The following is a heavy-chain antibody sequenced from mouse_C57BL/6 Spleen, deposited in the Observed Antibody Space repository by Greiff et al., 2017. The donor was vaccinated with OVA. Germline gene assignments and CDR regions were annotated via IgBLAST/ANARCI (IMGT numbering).Heavy chain of an antibody. V-gene: IGHV1-82*01. CDR2: IYPGDGAT. D-gene: IGHD2-4*01. Sequence: VKVVESGPELVKPGASVKISCKASGYAFSSSWMNWVKQRPGKGLEWIGRIYPGDGATNYNGKFKGKATLTADKSSSTAYMQLSSLTSDDSAVYFGARLEDYDTSFAYWGQGTLVTVSA. CDR3: ARLEDYDTSFAY. CDR1: GYAFSSSW. J-gene: IGHJ3*01.